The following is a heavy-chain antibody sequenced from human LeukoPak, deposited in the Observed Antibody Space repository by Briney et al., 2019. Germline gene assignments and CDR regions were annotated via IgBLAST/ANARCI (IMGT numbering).Heavy chain of an antibody. CDR2: INPSGGST. CDR3: ARAIDILTGFDY. Sequence: ASVKVSCKASGYTFTSYYMHWVRQAPGRGLEWMGIINPSGGSTSYAQKLQGRVTMTRDTSTSTVYMELSSLRSEDTAVYYCARAIDILTGFDYWGQGTLVTVSS. CDR1: GYTFTSYY. D-gene: IGHD3-9*01. V-gene: IGHV1-46*01. J-gene: IGHJ4*02.